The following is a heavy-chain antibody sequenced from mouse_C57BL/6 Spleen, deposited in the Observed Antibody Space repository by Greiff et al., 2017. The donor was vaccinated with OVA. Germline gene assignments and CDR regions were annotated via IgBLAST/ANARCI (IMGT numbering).Heavy chain of an antibody. CDR3: ARALYGSSPYWYFDV. Sequence: VQLQQPGAELVKPGASVKLSCKASGYTFTSYWMQWVKQRPGQGLEWIGEIDPSDSYTNYNQKFKGKATLTVDTSSSTAYMQLSSLTSEDSAVYYCARALYGSSPYWYFDVWGTGTTVTVSS. CDR2: IDPSDSYT. CDR1: GYTFTSYW. D-gene: IGHD1-1*01. J-gene: IGHJ1*03. V-gene: IGHV1-50*01.